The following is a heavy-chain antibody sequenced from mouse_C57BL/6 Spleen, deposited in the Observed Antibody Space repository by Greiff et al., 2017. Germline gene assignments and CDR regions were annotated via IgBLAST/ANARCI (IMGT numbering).Heavy chain of an antibody. V-gene: IGHV1-19*01. Sequence: EVQLQQSGPVLVKPGASVKMSCKASGYTFTDYYMHWVKQSHGKSLEWIGVINPYNGGTSYNQKFKGKATLTVDKSSSTGYMELNSLTSEESEVYDCARALYYGGGYGYFDVWGTGTTVTVSS. CDR2: INPYNGGT. D-gene: IGHD1-2*01. CDR3: ARALYYGGGYGYFDV. J-gene: IGHJ1*03. CDR1: GYTFTDYY.